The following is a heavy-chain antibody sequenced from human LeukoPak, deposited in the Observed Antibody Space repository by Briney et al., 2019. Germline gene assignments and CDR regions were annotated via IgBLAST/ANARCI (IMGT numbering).Heavy chain of an antibody. CDR2: INPNSGGT. V-gene: IGHV1-2*06. Sequence: ASVKVSCKASGYTFTGYYMHWVRQAPGQGLEWMGRINPNSGGTNYAQKFQGRVTMTRDTSISTAYMELSRLRSDDTAVYYCARYPRGRGYSGYDPAGFDNWGQGTLVTVSS. CDR1: GYTFTGYY. CDR3: ARYPRGRGYSGYDPAGFDN. D-gene: IGHD5-12*01. J-gene: IGHJ4*02.